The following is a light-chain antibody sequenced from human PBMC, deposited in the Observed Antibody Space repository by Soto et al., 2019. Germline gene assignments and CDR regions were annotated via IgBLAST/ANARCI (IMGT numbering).Light chain of an antibody. CDR3: QLYDSSSWT. CDR1: QSVSSN. V-gene: IGKV3-20*01. Sequence: EIVMTQSPATLSVSPGERATLSCRASQSVSSNLAWYQQKPGQAPRLLIYGASSRATGFPDRFSGSGSGTDFTLTISRLETEDFAVYYCQLYDSSSWTFGQGTKVDIK. J-gene: IGKJ1*01. CDR2: GAS.